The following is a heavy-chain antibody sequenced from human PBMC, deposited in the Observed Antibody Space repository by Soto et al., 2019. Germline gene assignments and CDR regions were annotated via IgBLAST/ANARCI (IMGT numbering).Heavy chain of an antibody. CDR2: INGDGASL. CDR1: GFIFSSFW. Sequence: EVRLEEAGGGFVQPGGSLRVSCSGSGFIFSSFWMHWVRQGPGKGLEWVSRINGDGASLAYAESVKGRFSISRDNVKNTLHLQMNSLRAEDTAVYYCARGFCSSGSCQNYFDYWGQGTLVTVSS. D-gene: IGHD2-15*01. V-gene: IGHV3-74*03. CDR3: ARGFCSSGSCQNYFDY. J-gene: IGHJ4*02.